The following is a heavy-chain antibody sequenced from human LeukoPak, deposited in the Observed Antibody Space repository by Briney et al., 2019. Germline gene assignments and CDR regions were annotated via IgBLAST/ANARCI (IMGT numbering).Heavy chain of an antibody. Sequence: PGGSLRLSCAASGFTFDDYAMHWVRQAPGKGLEWASLISWDGGSTYYADSVKGRFTISRDNARKSLFLQMNSLRAEDTAVYYCARDGVTSSVVYWGQGTLVTVSS. J-gene: IGHJ4*02. D-gene: IGHD2-21*02. CDR3: ARDGVTSSVVY. V-gene: IGHV3-43D*03. CDR2: ISWDGGST. CDR1: GFTFDDYA.